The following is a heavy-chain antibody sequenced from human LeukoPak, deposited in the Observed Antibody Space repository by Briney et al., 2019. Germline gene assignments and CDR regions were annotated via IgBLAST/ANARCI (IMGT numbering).Heavy chain of an antibody. V-gene: IGHV3-7*01. D-gene: IGHD2-15*01. CDR3: AREGYCSGGICSFDY. CDR1: RFTFSNYW. CDR2: IKQDGSEK. J-gene: IGHJ4*02. Sequence: GGSLRLSCAASRFTFSNYWMNRVRQAPGKGLEWVAKIKQDGSEKYYVDSVKGRFTISRDNAKNAVYLQMNSLRGEDTAIYYCAREGYCSGGICSFDYWGQGTLVTVSS.